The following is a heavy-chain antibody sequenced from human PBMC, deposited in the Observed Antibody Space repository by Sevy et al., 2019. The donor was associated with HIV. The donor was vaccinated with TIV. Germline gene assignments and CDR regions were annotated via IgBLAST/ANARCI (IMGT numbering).Heavy chain of an antibody. D-gene: IGHD2-2*02. V-gene: IGHV4-4*07. Sequence: SETLSLTCTVSGGSISSYYWSWIRQPARKGLEWIGRIYTSGSTNYNPSLKSRVTMSVDTSKNQFSLKLSSVTAADTAVYYCAREGEIVVPAAIRAGDWFDPWGQGTLVTVSS. CDR3: AREGEIVVPAAIRAGDWFDP. CDR2: IYTSGST. J-gene: IGHJ5*02. CDR1: GGSISSYY.